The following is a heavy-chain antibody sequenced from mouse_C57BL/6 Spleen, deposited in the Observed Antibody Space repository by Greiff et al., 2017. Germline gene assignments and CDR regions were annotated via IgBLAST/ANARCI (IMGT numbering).Heavy chain of an antibody. CDR2: IYPGSGST. V-gene: IGHV1-55*01. D-gene: IGHD2-5*01. Sequence: VQLQQSGAELVKPGASVKMSCKASGYTFTSYWITWVKQRPGQGLEWIGDIYPGSGSTNYNEKFKSKATLTVDTSSSTAYMQLSSLTSEDSAVYYCARRWSNSAMDYWGQGTSVTVSS. CDR1: GYTFTSYW. CDR3: ARRWSNSAMDY. J-gene: IGHJ4*01.